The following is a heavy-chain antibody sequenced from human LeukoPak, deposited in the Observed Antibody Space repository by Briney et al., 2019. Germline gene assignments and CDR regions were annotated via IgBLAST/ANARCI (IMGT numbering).Heavy chain of an antibody. CDR1: GFTFSSYS. CDR2: ISSSSSYI. CDR3: ARVYNRITMIVVVYFDY. Sequence: GGSLRLSCAASGFTFSSYSMNWVRQAPGKGLEWVSSISSSSSYIYYADSVKGRFTISRDNAKNSLYLQMNSLRAEDTAVYYCARVYNRITMIVVVYFDYWGQGTLVTVSS. V-gene: IGHV3-21*01. D-gene: IGHD3-22*01. J-gene: IGHJ4*02.